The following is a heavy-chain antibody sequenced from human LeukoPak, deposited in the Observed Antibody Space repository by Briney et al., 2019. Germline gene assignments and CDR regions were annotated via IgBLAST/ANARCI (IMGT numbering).Heavy chain of an antibody. Sequence: SQTLSLTCTVSGGSISSGGYYWSWIRQPAGKGLEWIGRIYTSGSTNYNPSLKSRVTISVDTSKNRFSLKLSSVTAADTAVYYCARAAIQFTYAFDIWGQGTMVTVSS. CDR2: IYTSGST. J-gene: IGHJ3*02. CDR3: ARAAIQFTYAFDI. D-gene: IGHD5-18*01. V-gene: IGHV4-61*02. CDR1: GGSISSGGYY.